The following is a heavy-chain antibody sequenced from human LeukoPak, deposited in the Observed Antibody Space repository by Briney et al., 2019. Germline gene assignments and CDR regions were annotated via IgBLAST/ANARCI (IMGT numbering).Heavy chain of an antibody. CDR3: AKDRYDSSGYYYNPDY. V-gene: IGHV3-21*04. CDR1: GFTFSSYS. Sequence: GGSLRLSCAASGFTFSSYSMKWVRQAPGKGLEWVSFISSSNTYIYYADSVKGRFTISRDNAKNSLYLQMNSLRAEDTAVYYCAKDRYDSSGYYYNPDYWGQGTLVTVSS. D-gene: IGHD3-22*01. CDR2: ISSSNTYI. J-gene: IGHJ4*02.